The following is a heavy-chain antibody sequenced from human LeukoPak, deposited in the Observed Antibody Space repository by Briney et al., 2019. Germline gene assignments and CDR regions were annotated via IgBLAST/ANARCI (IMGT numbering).Heavy chain of an antibody. Sequence: GGSLRLSCAASGFTFSSYTMSWVRQAPGKGLEWVSTITTSDGNTYYADSVKGRFTVSRDNSKNTLYLQMNSLKTEDTAVYYCTTVGIWKIITGEDHWGQGTLVAVSS. D-gene: IGHD2-21*01. CDR1: GFTFSSYT. CDR2: ITTSDGNT. CDR3: TTVGIWKIITGEDH. V-gene: IGHV3-23*01. J-gene: IGHJ4*02.